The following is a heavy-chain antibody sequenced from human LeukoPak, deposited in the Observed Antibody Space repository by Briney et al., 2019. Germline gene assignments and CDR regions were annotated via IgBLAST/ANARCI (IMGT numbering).Heavy chain of an antibody. Sequence: GGSLRLSCAASGFTFSSSAMSWVRQAPGKGLEWVSGINWNGGSTGYADSVKGRFTISRDNAKNSLYLQMNSLRAEDTALYYCARVQLVDYYYYSYMDVWGKGTTVTVSS. V-gene: IGHV3-20*04. J-gene: IGHJ6*03. CDR3: ARVQLVDYYYYSYMDV. CDR1: GFTFSSSA. CDR2: INWNGGST. D-gene: IGHD6-6*01.